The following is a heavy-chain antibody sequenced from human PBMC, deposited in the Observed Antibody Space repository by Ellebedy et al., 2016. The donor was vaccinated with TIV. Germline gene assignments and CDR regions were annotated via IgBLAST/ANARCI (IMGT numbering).Heavy chain of an antibody. D-gene: IGHD1-26*01. CDR1: GYTFTGYY. V-gene: IGHV1-2*02. J-gene: IGHJ4*02. CDR3: ARDLRSGSYLGGY. Sequence: ASVKVSCXASGYTFTGYYMHWVRQAPGQGLEWMGWINPNSGGTNYAQKFQGRVTMTRDTSISTAYMELSRLRSDDTAVYYCARDLRSGSYLGGYWGQGTLVTVSS. CDR2: INPNSGGT.